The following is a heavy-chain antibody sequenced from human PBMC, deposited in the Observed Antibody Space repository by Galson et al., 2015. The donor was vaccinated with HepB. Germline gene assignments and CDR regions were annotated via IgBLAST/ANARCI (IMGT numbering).Heavy chain of an antibody. CDR2: IHYSGST. D-gene: IGHD1-26*01. J-gene: IGHJ4*02. V-gene: IGHV4-31*03. CDR3: ARGRVGTTLLDFDY. Sequence: TLSLTCTVSGGSVIIGGYYWNWIRQHPGKGLEWIGYIHYSGSTFYSPSLKSRLTMSIDTSKDQFSLKLSSVTATDTAAYYCARGRVGTTLLDFDYWGQGTLVSVSS. CDR1: GGSVIIGGYY.